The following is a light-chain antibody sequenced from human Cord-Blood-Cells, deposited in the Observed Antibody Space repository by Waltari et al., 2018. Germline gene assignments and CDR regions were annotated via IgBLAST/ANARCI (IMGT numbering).Light chain of an antibody. CDR1: QSISSW. Sequence: DIQMTQSPSTLSASVGDRVTITCRASQSISSWLNWYQQKPGKAPKLLIYNASSLESGVPSRFSGSGSGTEFTLTISSLQPDDFATYYCQQCNSNPWTFGQGTKVEIK. CDR2: NAS. CDR3: QQCNSNPWT. V-gene: IGKV1-5*03. J-gene: IGKJ1*01.